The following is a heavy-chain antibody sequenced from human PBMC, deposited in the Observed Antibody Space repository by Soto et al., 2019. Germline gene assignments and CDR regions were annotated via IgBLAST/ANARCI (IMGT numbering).Heavy chain of an antibody. CDR3: ARLIGNSWLDY. J-gene: IGHJ4*02. Sequence: PTDSVTCAISADGLSGYRRFCQWIRQSPSGGVAWLGRTYYRSKWYSEYAISVQSRITVNADTSKNQVSLQLDSVTPDDTAVYYCARLIGNSWLDYWGQGTLVTVSS. V-gene: IGHV6-1*01. CDR1: ADGLSGYRRF. CDR2: TYYRSKWYS. D-gene: IGHD6-13*01.